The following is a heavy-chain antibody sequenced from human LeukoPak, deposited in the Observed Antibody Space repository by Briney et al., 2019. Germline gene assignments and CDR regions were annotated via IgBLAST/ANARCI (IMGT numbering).Heavy chain of an antibody. V-gene: IGHV3-11*01. CDR2: IRGDAGAT. CDR1: GFSFSDYY. Sequence: PGGSLRLTCAASGFSFSDYYMSWIRQAPGKGLEWISYIRGDAGATHYADSVRGRITTSRDNARDSLFLHMNSLRAEDTAVYYCARGYDSSGYSDWGQGTLVIVSS. J-gene: IGHJ4*02. CDR3: ARGYDSSGYSD. D-gene: IGHD3-22*01.